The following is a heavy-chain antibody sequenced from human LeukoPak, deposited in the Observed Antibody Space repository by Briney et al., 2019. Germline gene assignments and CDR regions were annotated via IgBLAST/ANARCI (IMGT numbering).Heavy chain of an antibody. CDR3: ASIEPQDYGGNS. D-gene: IGHD4-17*01. CDR1: GFTFSSYA. Sequence: GGSLRLSCAASGFTFSSYAMSWVRQAPGKGLEWVSAIIDNGSTYYADSVKGRFTISRDNSKNTLYLQMNSLRAEDTAVYYCASIEPQDYGGNSGGQGTLVTVSS. V-gene: IGHV3-23*01. J-gene: IGHJ1*01. CDR2: IIDNGST.